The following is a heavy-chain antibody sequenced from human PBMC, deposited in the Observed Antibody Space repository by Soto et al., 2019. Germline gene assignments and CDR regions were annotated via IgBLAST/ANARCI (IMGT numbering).Heavy chain of an antibody. CDR2: IYYSGST. D-gene: IGHD3-22*01. CDR3: ARHGITYYYDSSGYSRWFDP. Sequence: SETLSLTCTVSGGSIISYYWSWSRQPPGKGLEWIGYIYYSGSTNYNPSLKSRVTISVDTSKNQFSLKLSSVTAADTAVYYCARHGITYYYDSSGYSRWFDPWGQGTLVTVSS. J-gene: IGHJ5*02. V-gene: IGHV4-59*01. CDR1: GGSIISYY.